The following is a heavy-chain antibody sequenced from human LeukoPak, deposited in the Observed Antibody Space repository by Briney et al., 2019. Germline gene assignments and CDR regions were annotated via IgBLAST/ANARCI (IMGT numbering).Heavy chain of an antibody. V-gene: IGHV4-4*07. CDR3: ARGGGSRITIFGVVINDFDY. Sequence: PSETLSLTCTVSGGSISSYYWSWIRQPAGKGLEWIGRIYTSGSTNYNPSLKSRVTMSVDTSKNQFSLKLSSVTAADTAVYYCARGGGSRITIFGVVINDFDYWGQGTLVTVSS. CDR1: GGSISSYY. CDR2: IYTSGST. J-gene: IGHJ4*02. D-gene: IGHD3-3*01.